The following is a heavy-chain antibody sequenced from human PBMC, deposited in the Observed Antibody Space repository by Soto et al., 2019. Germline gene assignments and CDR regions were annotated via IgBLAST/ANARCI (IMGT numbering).Heavy chain of an antibody. CDR1: GLTFTSYA. J-gene: IGHJ4*02. Sequence: AASVKVSCKASGLTFTSYAVQWVRQARGQRLEWIGWIVVGSGNTNYAQKFQERVTITRDMSTSTAYMELSSLRSEDTAVYYCAATINYDFWSGYGPDYWGQGTLVTVSS. CDR2: IVVGSGNT. V-gene: IGHV1-58*01. CDR3: AATINYDFWSGYGPDY. D-gene: IGHD3-3*01.